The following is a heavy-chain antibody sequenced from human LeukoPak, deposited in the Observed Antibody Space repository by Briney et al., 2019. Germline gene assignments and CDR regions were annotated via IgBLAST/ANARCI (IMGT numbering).Heavy chain of an antibody. V-gene: IGHV3-74*01. D-gene: IGHD2-21*02. CDR1: GFTFSSYW. J-gene: IGHJ3*02. CDR3: ARGGGDHAFDI. Sequence: GGSLRLSCAASGFTFSSYWMHWVRHRPEKGLVWVSRIDNNGRDTIYADSVKGRFTISRDNTRNTLHLQSGSLRVEDTAIYYCARGGGDHAFDIWGQGTMVTVSS. CDR2: IDNNGRDT.